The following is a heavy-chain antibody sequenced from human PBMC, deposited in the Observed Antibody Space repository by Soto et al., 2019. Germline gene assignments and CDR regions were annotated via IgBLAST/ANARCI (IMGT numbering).Heavy chain of an antibody. CDR1: GGSLSSNY. D-gene: IGHD6-13*01. CDR3: ARGPSWYDY. Sequence: QLQLLESGPGLVKPSETLFLTCTVSGGSLSSNYWTWIRQPPGKALEWIGYIFYSGSTNYNPSLRXRXTXXVDMSKNQVSLTLRSVTAADSAVYYCARGPSWYDYWGQGTLVTVSS. CDR2: IFYSGST. J-gene: IGHJ4*02. V-gene: IGHV4-59*08.